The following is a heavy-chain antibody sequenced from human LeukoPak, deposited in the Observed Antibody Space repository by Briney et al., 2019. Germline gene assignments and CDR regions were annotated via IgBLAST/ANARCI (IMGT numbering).Heavy chain of an antibody. CDR2: FDPEDGET. J-gene: IGHJ4*02. D-gene: IGHD6-13*01. V-gene: IGHV1-24*01. CDR3: AKDEQQLVPFDY. CDR1: GYTLTELS. Sequence: GASVKVSCKVSGYTLTELSMHWVRQAPGKGLEWMGGFDPEDGETIYAQKFQGRVTMTEDTSTDTAYMELSSLRSEDTAVYYCAKDEQQLVPFDYWGQGTLVTVSS.